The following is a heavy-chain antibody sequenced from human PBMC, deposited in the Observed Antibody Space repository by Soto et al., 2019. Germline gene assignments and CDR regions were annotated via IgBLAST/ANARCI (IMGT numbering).Heavy chain of an antibody. D-gene: IGHD5-12*01. J-gene: IGHJ6*02. CDR1: GLTFSTYA. CDR3: AKSPGGLDGYNSDYYGMDV. V-gene: IGHV3-23*01. CDR2: IGGSGTGGRT. Sequence: EVHLLESGGDLVQPGGSLRLSCTASGLTFSTYAMSWVRQAPGKGLEWVSAIGGSGTGGRTYYADSVKGRFTISRDNSKNTVYLQMNSLRADDTAVHYCAKSPGGLDGYNSDYYGMDVWGQGTKVTVSS.